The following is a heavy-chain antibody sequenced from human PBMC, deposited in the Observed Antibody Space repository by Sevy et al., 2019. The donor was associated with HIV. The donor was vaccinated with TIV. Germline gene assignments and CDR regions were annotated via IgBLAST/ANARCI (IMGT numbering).Heavy chain of an antibody. Sequence: GGSLRLSCAASGFTFSSYGMHWVRQAPGKGLEWVAVIWYDGSNKYYADSVKGRFTISRDNSKNTLYLQMNSLRAEDTAVYYCARDYYDSSGSSSLDYWSQGTLVTVSS. CDR1: GFTFSSYG. CDR3: ARDYYDSSGSSSLDY. D-gene: IGHD3-22*01. V-gene: IGHV3-33*01. CDR2: IWYDGSNK. J-gene: IGHJ4*02.